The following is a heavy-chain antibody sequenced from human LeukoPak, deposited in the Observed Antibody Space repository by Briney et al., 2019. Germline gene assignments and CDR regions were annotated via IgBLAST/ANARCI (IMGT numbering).Heavy chain of an antibody. CDR1: GFTFSSYA. D-gene: IGHD5-24*01. V-gene: IGHV3-9*01. J-gene: IGHJ4*02. CDR3: AKGYLEMATISPFDY. Sequence: GGSLRLSCAASGFTFSSYAMHWVRQAPGKGLEWVSGISWDSGSIAYADSVKGRFTISRDNAKNSLYLQIISLRAEDTALYYCAKGYLEMATISPFDYWGQGTLVTVSS. CDR2: ISWDSGSI.